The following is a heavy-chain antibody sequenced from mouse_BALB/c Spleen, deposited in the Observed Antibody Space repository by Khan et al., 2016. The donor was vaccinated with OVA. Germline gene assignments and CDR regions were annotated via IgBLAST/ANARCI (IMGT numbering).Heavy chain of an antibody. V-gene: IGHV1-20*02. CDR1: GYSFTGYF. D-gene: IGHD1-1*01. J-gene: IGHJ2*01. Sequence: VRLQQSGPELVKPGASVKISCKASGYSFTGYFMNWVMQSHGKSLEWIGRINPHIGETFYNQKFKGKATLTVDESSSTAHMELRTLAAEDSAVYYRARIHRSDFDYWGQGTTVTVSS. CDR3: ARIHRSDFDY. CDR2: INPHIGET.